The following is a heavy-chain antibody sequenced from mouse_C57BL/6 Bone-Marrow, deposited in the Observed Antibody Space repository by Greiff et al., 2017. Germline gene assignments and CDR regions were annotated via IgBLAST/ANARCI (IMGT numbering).Heavy chain of an antibody. V-gene: IGHV5-16*01. CDR2: INYDGSST. CDR1: GFTFSDYY. D-gene: IGHD1-3*01. CDR3: ARESKGYYFDY. J-gene: IGHJ2*01. Sequence: EVQVVESEGGLVQPGSSMKLSCTASGFTFSDYYMAWVRQVPEKGLEWVANINYDGSSTYYLDSLKSRFIISRDNAKNILYLQMSSLKSEDTATYYGARESKGYYFDYGGQGTTLTVSS.